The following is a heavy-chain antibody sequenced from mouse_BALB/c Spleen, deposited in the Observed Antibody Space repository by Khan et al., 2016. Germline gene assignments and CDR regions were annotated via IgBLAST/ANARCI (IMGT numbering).Heavy chain of an antibody. D-gene: IGHD3-2*01. J-gene: IGHJ3*01. CDR2: IYPGNSDA. Sequence: VRLQQSGTVLARPGASVKMSCKASGYTFSSYWMHWVKQRPGQGLEWVGVIYPGNSDATYNQNFKGKAKLTAVTSTSTAYMELSSLTNEDSAVYYCTRVDTTGYAWFAYWGQGTLVTVSA. CDR1: GYTFSSYW. CDR3: TRVDTTGYAWFAY. V-gene: IGHV1-5*01.